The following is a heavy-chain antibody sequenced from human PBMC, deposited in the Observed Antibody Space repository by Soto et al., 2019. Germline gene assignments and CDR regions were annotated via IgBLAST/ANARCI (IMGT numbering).Heavy chain of an antibody. CDR1: GGTFRNYP. J-gene: IGHJ4*02. Sequence: QVQLVQSGTEVKKPGSSVKVSCKASGGTFRNYPINWVRQAPGQGLEWMGSIFPLTDIPDYAQKFQARLTIRADKSTSTAYMELTSLTSDDTAMYFCARGPLVVLNYFESWGQGTLVTVSS. V-gene: IGHV1-69*02. CDR3: ARGPLVVLNYFES. CDR2: IFPLTDIP.